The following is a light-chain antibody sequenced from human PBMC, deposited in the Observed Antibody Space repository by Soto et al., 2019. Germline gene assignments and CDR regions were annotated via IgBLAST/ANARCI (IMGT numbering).Light chain of an antibody. J-gene: IGKJ4*01. V-gene: IGKV3-15*01. Sequence: EIVMTQSPATLSVSPGERATLSCRASQSIGNDLAWYQQKPGRSPRLLIYSSSTRATDIPVRFSGSGSGTEFTLTISSLQSQDFVVYYCQQSRIWPLTFGGGTKVEIE. CDR1: QSIGND. CDR2: SSS. CDR3: QQSRIWPLT.